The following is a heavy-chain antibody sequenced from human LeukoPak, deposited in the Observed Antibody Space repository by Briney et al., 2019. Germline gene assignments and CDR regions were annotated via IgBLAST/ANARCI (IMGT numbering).Heavy chain of an antibody. CDR3: SRTGYYYYGMDV. V-gene: IGHV4-39*01. CDR2: IYYSGST. J-gene: IGHJ6*02. D-gene: IGHD1-14*01. Sequence: PSETLSLTYTVSGGSISSSSYYWGWIRQPPGKGLEWIGSIYYSGSTYYNPSLKSRVTISVDTSKNQFSLKLSSVTAADTAVYYCSRTGYYYYGMDVWGQGTTVTVSS. CDR1: GGSISSSSYY.